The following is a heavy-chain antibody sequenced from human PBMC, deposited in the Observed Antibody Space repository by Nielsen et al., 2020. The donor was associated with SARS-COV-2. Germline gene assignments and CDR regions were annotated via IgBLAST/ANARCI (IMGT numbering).Heavy chain of an antibody. D-gene: IGHD4-23*01. V-gene: IGHV3-23*01. CDR1: GFTFSSYA. J-gene: IGHJ4*02. Sequence: GESLKISCAASGFTFSSYAMSWVRQAPGKGLEWVSAISGSGGSTYYADSVKGRFTISRDNSKNTLYLQMNSLRAEDTAVYYCAKGTVVTQDYWGQGTLVTVSS. CDR3: AKGTVVTQDY. CDR2: ISGSGGST.